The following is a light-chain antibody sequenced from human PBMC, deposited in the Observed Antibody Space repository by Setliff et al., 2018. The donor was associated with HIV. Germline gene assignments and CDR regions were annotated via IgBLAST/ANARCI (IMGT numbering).Light chain of an antibody. CDR1: SSDVGVHKY. Sequence: QSALTQPASVSGSPGQSITISCSGTSSDVGVHKYVSWYQQHPARAPKLIIYQATRRPSGVSNRFSGSKSGNVASLTISGLQAEDEADYYCCSNTGSNTFVFGTGTKVTVL. J-gene: IGLJ1*01. V-gene: IGLV2-14*01. CDR3: CSNTGSNTFV. CDR2: QAT.